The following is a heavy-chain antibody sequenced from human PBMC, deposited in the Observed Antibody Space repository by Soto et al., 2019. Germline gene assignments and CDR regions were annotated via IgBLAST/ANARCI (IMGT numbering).Heavy chain of an antibody. CDR3: ARSGGSGSYPFDY. CDR2: IIPILGIA. D-gene: IGHD3-10*01. J-gene: IGHJ4*02. V-gene: IGHV1-69*02. CDR1: GGTFSSYT. Sequence: QVQLVQSGAEVKKPGSSVKVSCQASGGTFSSYTISWVRQAPGQGLEWMGRIIPILGIANYAQKFQGRVTITADKSTSTAYMELSSLRSEDTAVYYCARSGGSGSYPFDYWGKGTLVTVSS.